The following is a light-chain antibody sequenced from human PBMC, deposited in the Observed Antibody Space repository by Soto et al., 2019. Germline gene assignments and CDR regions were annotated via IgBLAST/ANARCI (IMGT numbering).Light chain of an antibody. CDR1: SGRIASNY. Sequence: NFMLTQPHSVSESPGKTVSISCTRSSGRIASNYVQWYQQRPGSAPTTVIYEDNQRPSGAPDRFSGSTDGSSNSASLTISGLQTEDEADYYCQSYDSSTVVFGGGTKVTVL. CDR3: QSYDSSTVV. CDR2: EDN. V-gene: IGLV6-57*04. J-gene: IGLJ2*01.